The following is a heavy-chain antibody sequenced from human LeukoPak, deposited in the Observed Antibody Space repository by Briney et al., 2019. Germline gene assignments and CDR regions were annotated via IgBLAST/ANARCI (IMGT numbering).Heavy chain of an antibody. Sequence: PGRSLRLSCAASGFTFSSYSMNWVRQAPGKGLEWVSSISSSSSYIYYADSVKGRFTISRDNAKNSLYLQMNSLRAEDTAVYYCARTATYYYDSSGYYYLGLYFDYWGQGTLVTVSS. D-gene: IGHD3-22*01. J-gene: IGHJ4*02. V-gene: IGHV3-21*01. CDR1: GFTFSSYS. CDR3: ARTATYYYDSSGYYYLGLYFDY. CDR2: ISSSSSYI.